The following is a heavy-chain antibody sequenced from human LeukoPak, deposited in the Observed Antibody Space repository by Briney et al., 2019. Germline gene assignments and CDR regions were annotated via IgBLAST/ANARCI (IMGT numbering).Heavy chain of an antibody. V-gene: IGHV3-21*06. CDR3: ARGVGATYFDC. J-gene: IGHJ4*02. Sequence: VGSLRLSCAASGFAFGGYSMNWVRQAPGRGPEWVSLISTTSTSIYYADSLRGRFTISRDNARNSLYLQMNSLRAEDTSVYYCARGVGATYFDCWGQGTLVTVST. D-gene: IGHD1-26*01. CDR1: GFAFGGYS. CDR2: ISTTSTSI.